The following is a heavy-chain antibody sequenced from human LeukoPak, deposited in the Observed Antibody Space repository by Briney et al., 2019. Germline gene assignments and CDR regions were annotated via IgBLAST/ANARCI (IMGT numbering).Heavy chain of an antibody. J-gene: IGHJ4*02. CDR3: ARVTGYTIEDYFDY. CDR2: IYYSGST. CDR1: GGSISSYH. D-gene: IGHD3-9*01. Sequence: SETLSLTCTVSGGSISSYHWSWIRQPPGKGLEWIGYIYYSGSTNYNPSLKSRVTISVKTPKNQFSLKLRSVTAADTAVYYCARVTGYTIEDYFDYWGQGTLVTVSS. V-gene: IGHV4-59*01.